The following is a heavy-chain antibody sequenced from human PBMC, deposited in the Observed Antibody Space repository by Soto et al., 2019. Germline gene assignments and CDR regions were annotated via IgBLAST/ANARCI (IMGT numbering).Heavy chain of an antibody. CDR3: ARRYSGSYQGGFDY. CDR2: IYYSGST. J-gene: IGHJ4*02. V-gene: IGHV4-39*01. Sequence: SETLSLTCTVSGGSVSSSNGYWGWIRQPPGKGLEWIGSIYYSGSTFYSPSLKSRVTISADTSKNQFSLRLSSVTAADTAVYYCARRYSGSYQGGFDYWGQGTLVTVSS. D-gene: IGHD1-26*01. CDR1: GGSVSSSNGY.